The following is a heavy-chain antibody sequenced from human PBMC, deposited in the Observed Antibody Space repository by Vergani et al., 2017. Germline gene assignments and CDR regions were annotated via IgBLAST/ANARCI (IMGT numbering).Heavy chain of an antibody. CDR1: GFTFDDYA. D-gene: IGHD1-14*01. J-gene: IGHJ6*03. Sequence: EVQLVESGGGLVQPGRSLRLSCAASGFTFDDYAMHWVRQAPGKGLEWVSLISWDGGSTYYADSVKGRFTISRDNSKNSLYLQMNSLRTEDTALYYCAKDTGGDYYYYMDVWGKGTTVTVSS. CDR2: ISWDGGST. CDR3: AKDTGGDYYYYMDV. V-gene: IGHV3-43*02.